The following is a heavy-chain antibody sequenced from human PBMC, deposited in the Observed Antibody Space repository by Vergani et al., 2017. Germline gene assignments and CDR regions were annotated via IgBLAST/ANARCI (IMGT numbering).Heavy chain of an antibody. CDR1: GGSISSGDYY. CDR3: ARIKRAYDSSGYYLDY. J-gene: IGHJ4*02. V-gene: IGHV2-26*01. D-gene: IGHD3-22*01. CDR2: IFSNDEK. Sequence: QESGPGLVKPSQTLSLTCTVSGGSISSGDYYWSWIRQPPGKALEWLAHIFSNDEKSYSTSLKSRLTISKDTSKSQVVLTMTNMDPVDTATYYCARIKRAYDSSGYYLDYWGQGTLVTVSS.